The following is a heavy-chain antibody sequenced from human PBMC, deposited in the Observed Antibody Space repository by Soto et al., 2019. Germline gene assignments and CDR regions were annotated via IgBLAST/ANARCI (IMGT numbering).Heavy chain of an antibody. J-gene: IGHJ5*02. V-gene: IGHV4-59*01. CDR3: ARSPGLGNWFDP. D-gene: IGHD6-19*01. CDR2: MFNSGST. Sequence: QVHLQESGPGLVKPSETLSLTCNVSGGSITNFYWSWIRQPPGKGLEWIGWMFNSGSTNYNPSLRSRVTRSVDTSKNHFSLHLTSVTAADTAVYYCARSPGLGNWFDPWGQGTLVTVSS. CDR1: GGSITNFY.